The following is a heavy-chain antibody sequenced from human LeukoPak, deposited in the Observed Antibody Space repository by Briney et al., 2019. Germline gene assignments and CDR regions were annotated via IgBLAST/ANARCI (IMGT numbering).Heavy chain of an antibody. D-gene: IGHD3-22*01. Sequence: PGRSLRLSCAASGFTFSSYGMHWVRQAPGKGLEWVSVIYSGGTTYYADSVKGRFTISRDNSQNTLYLQMNSLRVEDTAVYYCARTYYYDSGSPDWGQGTLVTVSS. CDR3: ARTYYYDSGSPD. V-gene: IGHV3-66*01. CDR2: IYSGGTT. CDR1: GFTFSSYG. J-gene: IGHJ4*02.